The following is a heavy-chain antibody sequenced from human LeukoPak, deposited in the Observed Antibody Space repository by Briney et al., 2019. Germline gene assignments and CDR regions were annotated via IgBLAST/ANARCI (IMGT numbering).Heavy chain of an antibody. Sequence: GGSLRLSCAASGFTFSSYEMNWVRQAPGKGLEWVSYITSSSSTIFYADSVRGRFTISRDNAKNSLYLQMNSLRDEDTAVYYCAKFSSRINGAQGGYWGQGTLVTVSS. D-gene: IGHD6-13*01. CDR2: ITSSSSTI. CDR3: AKFSSRINGAQGGY. V-gene: IGHV3-48*02. CDR1: GFTFSSYE. J-gene: IGHJ4*02.